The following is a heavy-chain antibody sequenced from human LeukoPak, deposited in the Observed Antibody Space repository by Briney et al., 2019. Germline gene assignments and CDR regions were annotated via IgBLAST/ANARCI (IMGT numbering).Heavy chain of an antibody. CDR3: ARDGYGNYYMDV. CDR1: GFTFSSYE. Sequence: PGGSLRLSCAASGFTFSSYEMNWVRQAPGKGLEWVSSISSSSSYIYYADSVKGRFTISRDNAKNSLYLQMNSLRAEDTAVYYCARDGYGNYYMDVWGKGTTVTVSS. D-gene: IGHD4-17*01. CDR2: ISSSSSYI. J-gene: IGHJ6*03. V-gene: IGHV3-21*01.